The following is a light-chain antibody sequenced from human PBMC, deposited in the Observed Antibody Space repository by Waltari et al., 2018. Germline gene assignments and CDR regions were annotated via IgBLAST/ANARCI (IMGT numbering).Light chain of an antibody. Sequence: QAVVTQEPSLTVSPGGTVTLTCGSSTGSVANSHYPYWFQQKPGQAPRTLIYDTSNTYSWTPARFSGSLLGGKAALTLSGGQPEDEADYYCMLSYNGVRVLGGGTKLTVL. CDR3: MLSYNGVRV. CDR2: DTS. V-gene: IGLV7-46*01. CDR1: TGSVANSHY. J-gene: IGLJ2*01.